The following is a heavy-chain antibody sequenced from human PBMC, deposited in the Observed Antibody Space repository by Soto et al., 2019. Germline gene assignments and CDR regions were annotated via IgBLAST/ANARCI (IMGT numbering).Heavy chain of an antibody. D-gene: IGHD6-13*01. CDR2: ISYDGSNK. CDR3: ARDWVYSSSCTTSCP. Sequence: GGSLRLSCAASGFTFSSYAMHWVRQALGKGLEWVAVISYDGSNKYYADSVKGRFTISRDNSKNTLYLQMNSLRAEDTAVYYCARDWVYSSSCTTSCPWGQGTLVTVSS. J-gene: IGHJ5*02. V-gene: IGHV3-30-3*01. CDR1: GFTFSSYA.